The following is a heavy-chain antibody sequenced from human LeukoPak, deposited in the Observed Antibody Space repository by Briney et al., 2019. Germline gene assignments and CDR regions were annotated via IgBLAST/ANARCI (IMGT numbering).Heavy chain of an antibody. V-gene: IGHV3-23*01. J-gene: IGHJ4*02. Sequence: GSLRLSCAASGFTFSSYAMNWVRQAPGKGLEWVSAISGSGGTTYYADSVKGRFTISRDNAKNTLYLQMNSLRAEDTAAYYCARSPNCGGDCFWGQGTLVTVSS. D-gene: IGHD2-21*02. CDR3: ARSPNCGGDCF. CDR2: ISGSGGTT. CDR1: GFTFSSYA.